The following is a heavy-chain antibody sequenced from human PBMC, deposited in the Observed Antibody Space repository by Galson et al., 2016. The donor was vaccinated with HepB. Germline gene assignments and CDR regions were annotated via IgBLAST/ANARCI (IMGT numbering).Heavy chain of an antibody. J-gene: IGHJ4*02. V-gene: IGHV3-33*05. D-gene: IGHD3-22*01. Sequence: SLRLSCAASGFTFSSYGMHWVRQAPGKGLEWVAFILYEGINKDYGDSVKGRFTISRDNSKNTLYLQMNSLRAEDTAVYHCARNSGSFLLDYWGQGTRVTVSS. CDR1: GFTFSSYG. CDR3: ARNSGSFLLDY. CDR2: ILYEGINK.